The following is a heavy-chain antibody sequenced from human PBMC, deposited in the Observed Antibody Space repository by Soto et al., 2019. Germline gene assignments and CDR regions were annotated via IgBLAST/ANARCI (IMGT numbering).Heavy chain of an antibody. CDR3: AREPSLRKLGELSLYGPLEG. Sequence: EVQLVESGGGPVKPGGSLRLSCAASGFTFSSYSMNWVRQAPGKGLEWVSSISSSSSYIYYADSVKGRFTISRDNAKNSLYLQMNCLRAEDTAVYYCAREPSLRKLGELSLYGPLEGWGQGTLVTVSS. CDR1: GFTFSSYS. V-gene: IGHV3-21*01. CDR2: ISSSSSYI. J-gene: IGHJ4*02. D-gene: IGHD3-16*02.